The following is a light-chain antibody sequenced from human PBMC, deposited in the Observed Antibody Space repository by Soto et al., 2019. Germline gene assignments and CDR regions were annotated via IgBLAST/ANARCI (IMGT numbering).Light chain of an antibody. CDR3: CSYASSSTHV. CDR2: EVS. CDR1: SSDVGSYNL. Sequence: QSALTQPASVSGSPGQSITISCTGTSSDVGSYNLVSWYQQHPGKAPKLMIYEVSKRPSGVSNRFSGSKSGNTASLTISGLQAEDEADYDCCSYASSSTHVFGTGTKLTVL. V-gene: IGLV2-23*02. J-gene: IGLJ1*01.